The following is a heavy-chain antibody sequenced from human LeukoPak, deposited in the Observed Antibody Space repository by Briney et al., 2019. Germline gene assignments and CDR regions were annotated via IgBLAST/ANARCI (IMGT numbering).Heavy chain of an antibody. V-gene: IGHV4-4*02. CDR3: ATAPPGFTFGAYDFDY. D-gene: IGHD5-12*01. Sequence: PSETLSLTCAVPGGSISSSNWWSWVRQPPGKGLEWIGEIYHSGSTNYNPSLKSRVTISVDKSKNQFSLKLSSVTAADTAVYYCATAPPGFTFGAYDFDYWGQGTLVTVSS. J-gene: IGHJ4*02. CDR2: IYHSGST. CDR1: GGSISSSNW.